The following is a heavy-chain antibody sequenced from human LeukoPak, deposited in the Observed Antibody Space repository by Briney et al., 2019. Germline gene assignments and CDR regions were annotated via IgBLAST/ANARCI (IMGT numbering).Heavy chain of an antibody. J-gene: IGHJ4*02. CDR3: TGNSLDY. CDR1: GFSISSHW. Sequence: GGSLRLSCVASGFSISSHWMRWLRQAPGKGLEWVANIKADGSQQYYVDSVRGRFTITRDNAENSLYLQMNSLRAEDTAVYYCTGNSLDYWGLGTLVTVSS. V-gene: IGHV3-7*03. CDR2: IKADGSQQ.